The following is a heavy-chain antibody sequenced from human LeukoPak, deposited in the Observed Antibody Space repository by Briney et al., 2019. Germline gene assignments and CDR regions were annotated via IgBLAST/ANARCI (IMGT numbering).Heavy chain of an antibody. D-gene: IGHD6-19*01. CDR3: ARARYRTGWFARSFFDF. V-gene: IGHV4-34*01. Sequence: SETLSLTCAVHGGSFSGYYWSWIRQPPGKGLEWIGEINHSGSTNYNPSLKSRITTSVDTSKNQFSLKLSSVTAADTAVYYCARARYRTGWFARSFFDFWGQGTLVTVSS. CDR1: GGSFSGYY. CDR2: INHSGST. J-gene: IGHJ4*02.